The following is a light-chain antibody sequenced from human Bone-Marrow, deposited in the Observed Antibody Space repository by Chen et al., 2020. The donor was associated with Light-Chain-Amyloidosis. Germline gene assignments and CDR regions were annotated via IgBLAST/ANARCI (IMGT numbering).Light chain of an antibody. CDR2: GVS. CDR3: QQLTHSPPLT. CDR1: QTVTTSW. V-gene: IGKV3-20*01. Sequence: EIVLTQSPDTLSLSPGERATLSCRASQTVTTSWLAWYQQKPGQAPRVLIYGVSSRASGVPDRFGGSGSGTDFSLTINRLEPEDAAVYYCQQLTHSPPLTFGGGTKVEIK. J-gene: IGKJ4*01.